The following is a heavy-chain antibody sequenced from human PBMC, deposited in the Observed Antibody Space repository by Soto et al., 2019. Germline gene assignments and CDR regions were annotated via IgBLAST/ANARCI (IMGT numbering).Heavy chain of an antibody. V-gene: IGHV4-39*07. D-gene: IGHD6-6*01. Sequence: PSETLSLTCTVSGGSISSSSYYWGWIRQPPGEGLEWIGSIYHSGSTNYNPSLKSRVTISVDTSKNQFSLKLSSVTAADTAVYYCARLPSSSRYYYYYLAVGGKGTTVTVSS. CDR2: IYHSGST. CDR3: ARLPSSSRYYYYYLAV. CDR1: GGSISSSSYY. J-gene: IGHJ6*03.